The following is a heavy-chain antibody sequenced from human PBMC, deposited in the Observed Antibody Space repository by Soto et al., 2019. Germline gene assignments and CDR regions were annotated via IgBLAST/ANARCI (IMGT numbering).Heavy chain of an antibody. J-gene: IGHJ5*02. CDR2: INTYNGNT. V-gene: IGHV1-18*01. Sequence: ASVKASCKASGYTLTIEGISWVRQAPGQGLEWMVWINTYNGNTNHAQKLQGRVTMTTDTSTSTAYMEMRSLRSDDTAVYYCARGVGSGTYYNQYNWFDPWGQGTLVTVSS. CDR3: ARGVGSGTYYNQYNWFDP. CDR1: GYTLTIEG. D-gene: IGHD3-10*01.